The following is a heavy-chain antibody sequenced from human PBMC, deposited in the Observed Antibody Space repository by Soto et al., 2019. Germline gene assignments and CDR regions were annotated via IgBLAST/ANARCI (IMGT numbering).Heavy chain of an antibody. V-gene: IGHV4-59*01. CDR1: GGSISSYY. Sequence: SATLSLTCTVYGGSISSYYWSWIRQPTGKGLEWIGYIYYSGSTNYNPSLKSRVTISVDTSKNQFSLKLSSVTAADTAVYYCARSRDRIFGVVTPHYYYYMDVWGKGTTVTVSS. D-gene: IGHD3-3*02. J-gene: IGHJ6*03. CDR2: IYYSGST. CDR3: ARSRDRIFGVVTPHYYYYMDV.